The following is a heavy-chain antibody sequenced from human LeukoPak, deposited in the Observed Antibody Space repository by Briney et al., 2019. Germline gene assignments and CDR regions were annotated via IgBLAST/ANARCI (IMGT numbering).Heavy chain of an antibody. CDR3: ARDRRGYSYGPWIDY. V-gene: IGHV4-34*01. J-gene: IGHJ4*02. CDR1: GGSFSGYY. CDR2: INHSGST. Sequence: TSETLSLTCAVYGGSFSGYYWSWIRQPPGKGLEWIGEINHSGSTNYNPSLKSRVTISVDTSKNQFSLKLSSVTAADTAVYCCARDRRGYSYGPWIDYWGQGTLVTVSS. D-gene: IGHD5-18*01.